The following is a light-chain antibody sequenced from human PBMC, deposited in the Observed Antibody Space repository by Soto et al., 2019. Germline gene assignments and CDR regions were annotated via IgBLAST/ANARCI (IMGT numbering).Light chain of an antibody. J-gene: IGLJ3*02. CDR2: INTDGSH. CDR1: SGHSNYA. V-gene: IGLV4-69*01. CDR3: QTWGTGINWV. Sequence: QSVLTQSPSSSASLGASVKLTCTLSSGHSNYAIAWHQQQPEKGPRYLMKINTDGSHIKGGGIPERFSGSSSGAERYLIISSLQSEDEAEYYCQTWGTGINWVFGGGTKLTV.